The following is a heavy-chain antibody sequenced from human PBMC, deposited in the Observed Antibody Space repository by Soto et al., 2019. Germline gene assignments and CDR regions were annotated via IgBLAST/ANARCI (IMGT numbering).Heavy chain of an antibody. CDR1: GFTFGDYA. Sequence: GGSLRLSCTASGFTFGDYAMSWFRQAPGKGLEWVGFIRSKAYGGTTEYAASVKGRFTISRDDSKSIAYLQMNSLKTEDTAVYYCTRIGRGSRAFLEWFEDYYYYYGMDVWGQGTTVTVPS. J-gene: IGHJ6*02. D-gene: IGHD3-3*01. V-gene: IGHV3-49*03. CDR2: IRSKAYGGTT. CDR3: TRIGRGSRAFLEWFEDYYYYYGMDV.